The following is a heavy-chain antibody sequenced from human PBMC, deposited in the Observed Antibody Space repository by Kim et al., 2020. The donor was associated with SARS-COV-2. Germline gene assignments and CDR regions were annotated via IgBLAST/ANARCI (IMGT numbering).Heavy chain of an antibody. D-gene: IGHD6-6*01. J-gene: IGHJ6*03. Sequence: VKGRFTIARDNSKNTLYLQMNSLRAEDTAVYYCARGGKAARPPHYYYMDVWGKGTTVTVSS. CDR3: ARGGKAARPPHYYYMDV. V-gene: IGHV3-66*01.